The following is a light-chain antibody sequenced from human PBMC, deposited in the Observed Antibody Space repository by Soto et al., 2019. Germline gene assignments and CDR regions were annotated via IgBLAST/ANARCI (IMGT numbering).Light chain of an antibody. CDR2: GAS. CDR3: HQYGNSPFT. CDR1: QSVSSRS. V-gene: IGKV3-20*01. J-gene: IGKJ3*01. Sequence: EVVLTQSPGTLSLSPGERATLSCRASQSVSSRSLAWYQQKPGQAPRFLIYGASIRATDIPDRFSGGGSGTDFTFTISRLEPEDFAVYYCHQYGNSPFTFGPGTKVDIE.